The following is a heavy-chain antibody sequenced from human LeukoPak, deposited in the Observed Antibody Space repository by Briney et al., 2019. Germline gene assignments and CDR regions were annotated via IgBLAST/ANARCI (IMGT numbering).Heavy chain of an antibody. V-gene: IGHV3-7*01. D-gene: IGHD2-21*02. CDR2: IKQDGSEK. Sequence: GGSLRLSCAASGFTFSSYWMSWVRQAPGKGLEWVANIKQDGSEKYYVDSVKGRFTISRDNAKNSLYLQMNSLRAKDTAVYYCARKEPATAISHTLDYWGQGTLVTVSS. CDR3: ARKEPATAISHTLDY. CDR1: GFTFSSYW. J-gene: IGHJ4*02.